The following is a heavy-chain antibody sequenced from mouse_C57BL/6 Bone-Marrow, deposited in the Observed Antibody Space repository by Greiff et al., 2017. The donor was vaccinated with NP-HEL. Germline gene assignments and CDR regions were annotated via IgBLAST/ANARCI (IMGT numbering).Heavy chain of an antibody. Sequence: QVQLQQPGAELVKPGASVKLSCKASGYTFTSYWMQWVKQRPGQGLEWIGEIDPSDSDTNYNQKFKGKATLTVDTSSSTAYMQLSSLTSEDSVVYYCARNTVKVRYWYFDVWGTGTTVTVSS. D-gene: IGHD2-14*01. CDR2: IDPSDSDT. CDR1: GYTFTSYW. J-gene: IGHJ1*03. CDR3: ARNTVKVRYWYFDV. V-gene: IGHV1-50*01.